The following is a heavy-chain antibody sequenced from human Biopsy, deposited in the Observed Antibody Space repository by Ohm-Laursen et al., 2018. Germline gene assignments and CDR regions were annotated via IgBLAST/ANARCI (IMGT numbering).Heavy chain of an antibody. V-gene: IGHV4-59*08. CDR2: GYNGGIT. D-gene: IGHD3-3*01. CDR3: ARQVDFWSGYVDY. J-gene: IGHJ4*02. CDR1: GGSIISYY. Sequence: SHTLSLTCSVSGGSIISYYWTWIRQPPGQGMEWIGHGYNGGITNYNPSLNSRVTISVDTSNNQFSLKLRTVTAADTAVYYCARQVDFWSGYVDYWGQGTLVAVSS.